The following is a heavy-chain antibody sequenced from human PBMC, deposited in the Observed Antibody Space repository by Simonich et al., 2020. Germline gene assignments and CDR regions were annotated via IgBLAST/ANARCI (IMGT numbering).Heavy chain of an antibody. V-gene: IGHV3-74*01. Sequence: EVQLVESGGGLVQPGGSLRLSCAASGFTFSSYWMHWVRQAPGKGLVGVSLINSDGSSTSYADSGKGRFTISRDNAKNTLYLQMNSLRAEDTAVYYCARDYSNYDAFDIWGQGTMVTVSS. CDR1: GFTFSSYW. D-gene: IGHD4-4*01. CDR2: INSDGSST. J-gene: IGHJ3*02. CDR3: ARDYSNYDAFDI.